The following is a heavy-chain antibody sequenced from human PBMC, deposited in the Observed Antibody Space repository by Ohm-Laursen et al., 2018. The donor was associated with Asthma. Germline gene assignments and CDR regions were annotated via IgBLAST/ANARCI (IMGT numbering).Heavy chain of an antibody. CDR3: ASYGDSSDY. CDR1: GFTFSSYA. J-gene: IGHJ4*02. CDR2: ISYDGSNK. Sequence: SLRLSCAASGFTFSSYAMHWVRQAPGKGLEWVAVISYDGSNKYYADSVKGRFTISRDNSKNTLYLQMNSLRAEDTAVYYCASYGDSSDYWGQGTLVTVSS. V-gene: IGHV3-30*14. D-gene: IGHD4-17*01.